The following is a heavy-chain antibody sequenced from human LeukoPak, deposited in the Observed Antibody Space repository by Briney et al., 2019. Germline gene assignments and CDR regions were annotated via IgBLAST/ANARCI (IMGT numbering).Heavy chain of an antibody. V-gene: IGHV7-4-1*02. Sequence: ASVKVSCKASGYTFTSYAMNWVRQAPGQGLEWMGWINTNTGNPTYAQGFTGRFVFSLDTSVSTAYLQISSLKAEDTAVYYRARQLLLTGYNSYYYYGMDVWGQGTTVTVSS. J-gene: IGHJ6*02. CDR2: INTNTGNP. CDR1: GYTFTSYA. D-gene: IGHD3-9*01. CDR3: ARQLLLTGYNSYYYYGMDV.